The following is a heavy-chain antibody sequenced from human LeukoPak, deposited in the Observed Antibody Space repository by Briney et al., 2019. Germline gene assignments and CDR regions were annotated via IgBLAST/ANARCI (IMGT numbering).Heavy chain of an antibody. CDR2: ISSSSSYI. V-gene: IGHV3-21*01. CDR3: ARADPYYSSSWYEAWY. D-gene: IGHD6-13*01. Sequence: GGSLRLSCAASGFTFSSYSMKWVRQAPGKGLEWVSSISSSSSYIYYADSVKGRFTISRDNAKNSLYLQMISLRAGDTAVYYCARADPYYSSSWYEAWYWGQGTLVTVSS. J-gene: IGHJ4*02. CDR1: GFTFSSYS.